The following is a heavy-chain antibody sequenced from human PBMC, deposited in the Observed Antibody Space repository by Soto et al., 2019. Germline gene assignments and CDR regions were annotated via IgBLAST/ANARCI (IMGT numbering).Heavy chain of an antibody. CDR2: IYWDDDK. V-gene: IGHV2-5*02. CDR1: GFSLSTSGVG. CDR3: AHSGYDYVWGSYRFWFDP. D-gene: IGHD3-16*01. Sequence: SGPTLGNPTQTLTLTCTFSGFSLSTSGVGVGWIRQPPGKALEWLALIYWDDDKRYSPSLKSRLTITKDTSKNQVVLTMTNMDPVDTATYYCAHSGYDYVWGSYRFWFDPWGQGTLVTVSS. J-gene: IGHJ5*02.